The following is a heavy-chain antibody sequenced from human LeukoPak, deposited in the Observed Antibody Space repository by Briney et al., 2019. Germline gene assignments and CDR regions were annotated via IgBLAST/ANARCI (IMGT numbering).Heavy chain of an antibody. CDR2: ISAYNGNT. V-gene: IGHV1-18*01. CDR3: ARSGTGYCSGGSCYKNWVDP. J-gene: IGHJ5*02. CDR1: GYTFTSYG. D-gene: IGHD2-15*01. Sequence: ASVKVSCKASGYTFTSYGISWVRQAPGQGLEWMGWISAYNGNTNYAEKLQDRVTMTTDTPTSTAYMELRGLRSDDTAVYYRARSGTGYCSGGSCYKNWVDPWGQGTPVTVSS.